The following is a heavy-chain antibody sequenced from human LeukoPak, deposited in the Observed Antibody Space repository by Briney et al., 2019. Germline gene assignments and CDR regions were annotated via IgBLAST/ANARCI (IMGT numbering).Heavy chain of an antibody. CDR3: AKDGLMVYANYPQVYDY. J-gene: IGHJ4*02. V-gene: IGHV3-7*01. Sequence: GGSLRLSCTASRFTFKTSWMSWVRQAPGKGLEWVASVNEDGTEKYSVDSVKSRFTISRDNSKNTLYLQMNSLRAEDTAVYYCAKDGLMVYANYPQVYDYWGQGTLVTVSS. CDR2: VNEDGTEK. D-gene: IGHD2-8*01. CDR1: RFTFKTSW.